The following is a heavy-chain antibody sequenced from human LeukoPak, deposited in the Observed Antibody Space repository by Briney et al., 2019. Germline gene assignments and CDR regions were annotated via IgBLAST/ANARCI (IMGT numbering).Heavy chain of an antibody. CDR2: IKSKTAGGTT. CDR3: TNGATFSDDY. Sequence: GGSLRLSCAASGFTFSSYSMNWVRQAPGKGLEWVGRIKSKTAGGTTDYAAPVEGRFTISRDDSKTTLYLQMNSLKTEDTAVYYCTNGATFSDDYWGQGTLVTVSS. J-gene: IGHJ4*02. V-gene: IGHV3-15*01. D-gene: IGHD1-26*01. CDR1: GFTFSSYS.